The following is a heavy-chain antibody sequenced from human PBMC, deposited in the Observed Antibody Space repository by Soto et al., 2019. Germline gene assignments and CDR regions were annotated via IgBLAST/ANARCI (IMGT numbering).Heavy chain of an antibody. Sequence: EVQLVEFGGGLVQPGGSLRLSCAASGFTFSSCWMSWVRQAPGKGLEWVANIKQDGSEKYYVDSVKGRFTISRDNAKHSLYLQMNSLRAEDTAVYYCARGPDALLWFGELLDYWGQGTLVTVSS. J-gene: IGHJ4*02. CDR3: ARGPDALLWFGELLDY. CDR1: GFTFSSCW. CDR2: IKQDGSEK. D-gene: IGHD3-10*01. V-gene: IGHV3-7*01.